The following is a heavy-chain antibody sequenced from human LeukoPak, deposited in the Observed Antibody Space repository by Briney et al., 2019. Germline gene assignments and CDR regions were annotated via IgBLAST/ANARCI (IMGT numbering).Heavy chain of an antibody. CDR2: ISGSGGST. Sequence: PGGSLRLSCAASGFTFSSYAMSWVRQAPGTGLEWVSAISGSGGSTYYADSVKGRFTISRDNSKNTLYLQMNSLRAEDTAVYYCVPYELLFDYWGQGTLVTVSS. V-gene: IGHV3-23*01. CDR3: VPYELLFDY. D-gene: IGHD5-12*01. CDR1: GFTFSSYA. J-gene: IGHJ4*02.